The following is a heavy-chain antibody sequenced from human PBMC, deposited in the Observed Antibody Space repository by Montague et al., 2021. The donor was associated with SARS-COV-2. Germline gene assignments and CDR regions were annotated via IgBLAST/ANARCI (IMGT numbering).Heavy chain of an antibody. CDR3: ARDPRYSLSWSFDY. V-gene: IGHV6-1*01. Sequence: CAISGDSVSINTPRRNSNKHTSSLHSHQLLVSYLRLKKNNDYAVSVESRVTISPDTSKNQFSLQLSSVTPEDRAVYYCARDPRYSLSWSFDYWGQGTLVTVSS. CDR2: SYLRLKKNN. CDR1: GDSVSINTPR. J-gene: IGHJ4*02. D-gene: IGHD6-13*01.